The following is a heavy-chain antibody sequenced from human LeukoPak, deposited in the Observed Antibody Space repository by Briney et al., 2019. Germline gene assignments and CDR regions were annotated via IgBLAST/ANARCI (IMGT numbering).Heavy chain of an antibody. CDR2: ISYDGSNK. CDR3: AKDPAMVPEYYFDY. J-gene: IGHJ4*02. D-gene: IGHD3-10*01. CDR1: GFIFSSYA. Sequence: GGSLRLSCAASGFIFSSYAMHWVRQAPGKGLEWVAVISYDGSNKYYADSVKGRFTTSRDNSKNTLYLQMNSLRAEDTAVYYCAKDPAMVPEYYFDYWGQGTLVTVSS. V-gene: IGHV3-30*04.